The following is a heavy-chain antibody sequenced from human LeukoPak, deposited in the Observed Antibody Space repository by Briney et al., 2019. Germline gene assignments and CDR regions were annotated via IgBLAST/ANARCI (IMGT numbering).Heavy chain of an antibody. Sequence: PGGSLRLSCVASGFTFSGYAMHWVRQASGKGLEWVCRIRSISNNEAAAYAASVKGRFTISRDDSKNTAYLQMNSLKAEDSAVYYCARLFCTTGACYTGFDYWGQGTLVTVSS. V-gene: IGHV3-73*01. CDR2: IRSISNNEAA. J-gene: IGHJ4*02. D-gene: IGHD2-8*01. CDR3: ARLFCTTGACYTGFDY. CDR1: GFTFSGYA.